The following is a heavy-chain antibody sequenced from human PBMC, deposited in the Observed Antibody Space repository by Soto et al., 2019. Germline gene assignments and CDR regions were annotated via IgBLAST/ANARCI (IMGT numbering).Heavy chain of an antibody. J-gene: IGHJ4*02. CDR3: ARDAPYCSGGSCYVADY. CDR2: ISAYNGNT. Sequence: ASVKVSCKASGYTFTSYGIGWVRQAPGQGLEWMGWISAYNGNTNYAQKLQGRVTMTTDTSTSTAYMELRSLRSDDTAVYYCARDAPYCSGGSCYVADYWGQGTLVTVSS. D-gene: IGHD2-15*01. V-gene: IGHV1-18*01. CDR1: GYTFTSYG.